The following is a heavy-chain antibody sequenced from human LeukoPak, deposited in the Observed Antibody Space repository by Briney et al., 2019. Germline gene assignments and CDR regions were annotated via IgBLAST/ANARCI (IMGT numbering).Heavy chain of an antibody. CDR2: IYPGGSDT. V-gene: IGHV5-51*01. Sequence: GESLQISCKGSGYSFTSYWIGWVRQMPGKGLEWMGIIYPGGSDTRYSPSFQGQVTISRDKSIGPAYLQCSSLTASDTAMYYCARLGWGSPPGAFDIWGQGTMVTVSS. J-gene: IGHJ3*02. D-gene: IGHD7-27*01. CDR1: GYSFTSYW. CDR3: ARLGWGSPPGAFDI.